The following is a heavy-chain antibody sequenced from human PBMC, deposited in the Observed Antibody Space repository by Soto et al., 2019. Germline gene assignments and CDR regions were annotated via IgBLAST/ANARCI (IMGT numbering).Heavy chain of an antibody. D-gene: IGHD2-21*01. J-gene: IGHJ5*02. CDR3: AKDRHINWFDP. Sequence: HPGGSLRLSCAASGFTFSSYGMHWVRQAPGKGLEWVAVISYDGSNKYYADSVKGRFTISRDNSKNTLYLQMNSLRAEDTAVYYCAKDRHINWFDPWGQGTLVTVSS. V-gene: IGHV3-30*18. CDR1: GFTFSSYG. CDR2: ISYDGSNK.